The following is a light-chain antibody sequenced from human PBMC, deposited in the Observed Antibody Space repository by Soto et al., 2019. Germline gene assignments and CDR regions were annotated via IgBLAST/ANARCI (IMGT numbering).Light chain of an antibody. CDR1: GSDVGGYNY. CDR2: DVS. Sequence: QSALTQPASVTGSPVQSFTISWTGTGSDVGGYNYVSWYQQHPGKAAKLMIYDVSNRPSGVSNRFSGSKSGNTASLTISGFQVEEKADYYCSSYTRRTSLVFGPGTTVTVL. CDR3: SSYTRRTSLV. V-gene: IGLV2-14*01. J-gene: IGLJ1*01.